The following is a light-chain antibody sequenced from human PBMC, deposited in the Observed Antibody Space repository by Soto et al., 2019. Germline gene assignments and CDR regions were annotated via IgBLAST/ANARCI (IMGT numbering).Light chain of an antibody. J-gene: IGKJ3*01. Sequence: DIQMTQSPSSLSASLGDRVTITCRASQDLNNYLAWYQQKPGKPPKLLIYAASTLQSGVPSRFSGGGSGTDLTLTINSLQPEDVATYYCQRYNNGPPFTFGPGTNV. V-gene: IGKV1-27*01. CDR2: AAS. CDR1: QDLNNY. CDR3: QRYNNGPPFT.